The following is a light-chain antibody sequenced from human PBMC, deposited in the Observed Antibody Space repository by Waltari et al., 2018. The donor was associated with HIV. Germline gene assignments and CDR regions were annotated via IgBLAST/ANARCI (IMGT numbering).Light chain of an antibody. CDR1: SPNLGNNH. Sequence: QSVLTQPPSLSAAPGQKVTISCSGSSPNLGNNHVSWYQQLPGRAPKLLIFENNKRPSGIPDRFSGSKSGTSAALGITGLQTGDEADYYCGSWDNSLSTGVFGGGTKVTVL. J-gene: IGLJ3*02. V-gene: IGLV1-51*02. CDR2: ENN. CDR3: GSWDNSLSTGV.